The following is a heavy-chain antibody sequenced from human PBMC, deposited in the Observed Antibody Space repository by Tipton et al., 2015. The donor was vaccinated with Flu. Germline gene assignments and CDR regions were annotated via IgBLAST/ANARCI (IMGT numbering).Heavy chain of an antibody. CDR1: GGTFSSYA. J-gene: IGHJ6*02. CDR3: ATPRVVTKDYYYGMDV. CDR2: IIPILGIA. V-gene: IGHV1-69*09. Sequence: QLVQSGAEVKKPGSSVKVSCKASGGTFSSYAISWVRQAPGQGLEWMGRIIPILGIANYAQKFQGRVTITADESTSTAYMELSSLRSEDTAVYYCATPRVVTKDYYYGMDVWGQGTTVTVSS. D-gene: IGHD2-21*02.